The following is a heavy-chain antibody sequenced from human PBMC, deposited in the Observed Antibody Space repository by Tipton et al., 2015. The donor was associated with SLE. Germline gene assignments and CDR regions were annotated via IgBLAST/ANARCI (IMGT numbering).Heavy chain of an antibody. CDR2: VYRRGST. V-gene: IGHV4-30-2*01. CDR1: GGSISSGAYS. J-gene: IGHJ3*01. Sequence: TLSLTCTVSGGSISSGAYSWSWIRQPPGKGLEWIGYVYRRGSTYYNPSLKSRVTISVDKSKNQFSLNLTSVTAADTALYYCARDGHAGAFDFWGPGTLVTVSS. CDR3: ARDGHAGAFDF.